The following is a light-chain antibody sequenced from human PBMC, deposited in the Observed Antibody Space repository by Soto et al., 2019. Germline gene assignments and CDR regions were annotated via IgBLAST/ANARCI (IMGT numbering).Light chain of an antibody. CDR2: DAS. V-gene: IGKV3-11*01. CDR3: QQRSIWPWT. J-gene: IGKJ1*01. Sequence: EIVLTQSPATLSLSPGERATLSCRASQSVSSYLAWYQQKPGQAPRLLIYDASNRATGIPARFSGSGSGTDFTLPISSLEPEDFAVYYCQQRSIWPWTFGLGTKVEIK. CDR1: QSVSSY.